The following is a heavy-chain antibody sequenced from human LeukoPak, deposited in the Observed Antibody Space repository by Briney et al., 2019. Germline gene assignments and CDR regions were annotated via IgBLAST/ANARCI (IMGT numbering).Heavy chain of an antibody. CDR2: IRSKAYGGTT. CDR1: GFTFGDYA. Sequence: GGSLRLSCTASGFTFGDYAMSWVRQAPGKGLEWVGFIRSKAYGGTTEYAASVKGRFTISRDDSKSIAYLQMNSLKTEDTAVYYCTRDQATVTTTLRGDYYYYYYMDAWGKGTTVTVSS. V-gene: IGHV3-49*04. J-gene: IGHJ6*03. D-gene: IGHD4-11*01. CDR3: TRDQATVTTTLRGDYYYYYYMDA.